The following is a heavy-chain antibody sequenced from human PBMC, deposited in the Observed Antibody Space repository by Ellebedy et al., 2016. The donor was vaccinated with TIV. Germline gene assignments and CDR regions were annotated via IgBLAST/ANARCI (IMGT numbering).Heavy chain of an antibody. CDR1: GYSFSTYW. CDR3: ARPYRSGWYAFDY. Sequence: KVSCKASGYSFSTYWITWVRQMPGKGLEWMGTIDPSDSYTNYSPSFQGHVTMSTDKSISTAYLQWSSLKASDTAMYYCARPYRSGWYAFDYWGQGTLVIVSS. D-gene: IGHD6-19*01. CDR2: IDPSDSYT. J-gene: IGHJ4*02. V-gene: IGHV5-10-1*01.